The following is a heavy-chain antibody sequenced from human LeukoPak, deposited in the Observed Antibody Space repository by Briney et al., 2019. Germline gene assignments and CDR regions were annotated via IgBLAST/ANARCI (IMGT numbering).Heavy chain of an antibody. J-gene: IGHJ4*02. CDR2: INPNSGGT. V-gene: IGHV1-2*02. Sequence: GASVKVSCTASGYTFTGYYMHWVRQAPGQGLEWMGWINPNSGGTNYAQKFQGRVTMTRDTSISTAYMELSRLRSDDTAVYYCARTGYCTNGVCYTEIDYWGQGTLVTVSS. D-gene: IGHD2-8*01. CDR3: ARTGYCTNGVCYTEIDY. CDR1: GYTFTGYY.